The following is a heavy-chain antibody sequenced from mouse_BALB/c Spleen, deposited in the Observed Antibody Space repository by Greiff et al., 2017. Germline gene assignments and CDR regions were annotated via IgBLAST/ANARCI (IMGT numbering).Heavy chain of an antibody. CDR3: AREGVRRGYYFDH. Sequence: EVQLQQSGPGLVKPSQSLSLTCSVTGYSITSGYYWNWIRQFPGNKLEWMGYISYDGSNNYNPSLKNRISITRDTSKNQFFLKLNSVTTEDTATYYCAREGVRRGYYFDHWGQGTTLTVSS. J-gene: IGHJ2*01. D-gene: IGHD2-14*01. V-gene: IGHV3-6*02. CDR1: GYSITSGYY. CDR2: ISYDGSN.